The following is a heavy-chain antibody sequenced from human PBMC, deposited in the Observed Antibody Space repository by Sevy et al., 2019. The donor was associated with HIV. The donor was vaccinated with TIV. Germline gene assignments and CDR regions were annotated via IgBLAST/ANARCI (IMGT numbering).Heavy chain of an antibody. CDR1: GFAFDSYA. Sequence: GGSLRLSCAASGFAFDSYAMTWVRQAPGKGLEWVSGISGTGAGPYYADSVKGRFTISRDNSKNTVYLQMNSLRVEDRAVYYCAKDVRFGESEKPTFDYWGQVTLVTVSS. D-gene: IGHD3-10*01. CDR2: ISGTGAGP. CDR3: AKDVRFGESEKPTFDY. J-gene: IGHJ4*02. V-gene: IGHV3-23*01.